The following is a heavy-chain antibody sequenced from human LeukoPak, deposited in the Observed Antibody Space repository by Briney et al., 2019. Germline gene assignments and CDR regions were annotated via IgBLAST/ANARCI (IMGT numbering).Heavy chain of an antibody. J-gene: IGHJ4*02. D-gene: IGHD6-13*01. CDR3: TTEYSGSRYGY. V-gene: IGHV3-15*01. CDR1: GFTFSDAW. CDR2: IRSTTNGGTR. Sequence: GGSLRLSCEASGFTFSDAWMSWVRQAPGKGLEWVGRIRSTTNGGTRDYAAPVKGRFTISRDDSQNTLYLQMNSLQSEDTAVYYCTTEYSGSRYGYWGQGTLVTVSS.